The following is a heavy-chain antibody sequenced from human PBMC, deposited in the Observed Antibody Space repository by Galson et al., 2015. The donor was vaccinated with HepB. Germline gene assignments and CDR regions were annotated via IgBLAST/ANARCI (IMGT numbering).Heavy chain of an antibody. Sequence: SLRLSCAASGFTFSSYGMHWVRQAPGKGLEWVAVISYDGSNKYYADSVKGRFTISRDNSKNTLYLQMNSLRAEDTAVYYCATGRTLTPDYFDYWGQGTLVTVSS. CDR2: ISYDGSNK. J-gene: IGHJ4*02. D-gene: IGHD4-23*01. CDR1: GFTFSSYG. CDR3: ATGRTLTPDYFDY. V-gene: IGHV3-30*03.